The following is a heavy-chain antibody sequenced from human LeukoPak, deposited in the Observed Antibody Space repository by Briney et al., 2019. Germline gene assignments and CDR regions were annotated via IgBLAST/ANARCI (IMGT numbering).Heavy chain of an antibody. CDR2: VWYDGNTQ. CDR3: AKDQEAARRSSFDY. Sequence: GGSLRLSCAASGFTFSDYGFHWVRQAPGKGLEWVAVVWYDGNTQYYAGSVKGRFTISRDNSKNPLYLQMNSLRAEGTAVYYCAKDQEAARRSSFDYWGQGTLVTVSS. V-gene: IGHV3-33*06. CDR1: GFTFSDYG. J-gene: IGHJ4*02. D-gene: IGHD6-6*01.